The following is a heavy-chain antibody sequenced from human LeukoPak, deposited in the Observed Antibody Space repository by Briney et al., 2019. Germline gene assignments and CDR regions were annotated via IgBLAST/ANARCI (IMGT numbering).Heavy chain of an antibody. D-gene: IGHD3-22*01. CDR2: ISSSGSTI. J-gene: IGHJ4*02. Sequence: PGGSLRLSCAASGFTFSDYYMSWIRQAPGKGLEWVSYISSSGSTIYYADSVKGRLTISRDNAKNSLYLQMNSLRAEDTAVYYCARLNYVSSGYFDYWGQGTLVTVSS. CDR3: ARLNYVSSGYFDY. CDR1: GFTFSDYY. V-gene: IGHV3-11*01.